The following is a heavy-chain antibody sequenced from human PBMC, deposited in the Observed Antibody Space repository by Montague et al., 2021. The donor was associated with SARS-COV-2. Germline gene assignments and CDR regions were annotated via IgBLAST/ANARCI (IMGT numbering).Heavy chain of an antibody. CDR1: GFTFSYYA. D-gene: IGHD3-22*01. V-gene: IGHV3-30-3*01. CDR2: ISNDETKK. J-gene: IGHJ4*02. Sequence: SLRLSCAASGFTFSYYAMHWVRQTPGKGLEWVAVISNDETKKYHADTVKGRFTISRDNSKNTLYLQMNNLRAEDTAVYYCARGGYYDGSGYYLGDWGQGTLVTVSS. CDR3: ARGGYYDGSGYYLGD.